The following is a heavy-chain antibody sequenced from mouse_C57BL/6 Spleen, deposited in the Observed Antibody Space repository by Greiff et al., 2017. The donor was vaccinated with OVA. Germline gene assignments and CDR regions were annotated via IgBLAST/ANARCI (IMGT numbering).Heavy chain of an antibody. J-gene: IGHJ2*01. V-gene: IGHV5-17*01. D-gene: IGHD1-1*01. CDR2: ISSGSSTI. Sequence: EVQLKESGGGLVKPGGSLKLSCAASGFTFSDYGMHWVRQAPEKGLEWVAYISSGSSTIYYADTVKGRFTISRDNAKNTLFLQMTSLRSEDTAMYYCARDGVYYYGSSFDYWGQGTTLTVSS. CDR3: ARDGVYYYGSSFDY. CDR1: GFTFSDYG.